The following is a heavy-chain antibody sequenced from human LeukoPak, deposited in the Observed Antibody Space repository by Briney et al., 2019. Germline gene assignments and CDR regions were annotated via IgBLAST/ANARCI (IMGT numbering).Heavy chain of an antibody. J-gene: IGHJ3*02. CDR1: GDSVSSNSAA. D-gene: IGHD5-12*01. V-gene: IGHV6-1*01. Sequence: SQTLSLTFAISGDSVSSNSAAWNWIRQSPSRGLEWLGRTYYRSKWYNDYAVSVKSRITINPDISKNQFSLQLNSVTPEDTAVYYCARDRIGGYDWINPGEDAFDIWGQGTMVTVSS. CDR3: ARDRIGGYDWINPGEDAFDI. CDR2: TYYRSKWYN.